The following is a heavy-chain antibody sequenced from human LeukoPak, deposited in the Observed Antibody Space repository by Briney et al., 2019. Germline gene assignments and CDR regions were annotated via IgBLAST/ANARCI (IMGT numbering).Heavy chain of an antibody. Sequence: GSLRLSCAASGFTFSGYDMNWVRQPPGKGLEWIGSIYYSGATFYKPALKSRVTISVDTSKNQFSLKLSSVTAAGTAVYYCAGEITSSCHHWGQGTLVTVSS. CDR3: AGEITSSCHH. V-gene: IGHV4-59*05. J-gene: IGHJ1*01. CDR1: GFTFSGYD. D-gene: IGHD1-14*01. CDR2: IYYSGAT.